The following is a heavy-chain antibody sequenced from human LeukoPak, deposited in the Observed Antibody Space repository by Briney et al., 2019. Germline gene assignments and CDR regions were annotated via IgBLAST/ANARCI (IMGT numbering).Heavy chain of an antibody. J-gene: IGHJ6*02. CDR2: ISYDGSNK. D-gene: IGHD6-19*01. CDR3: ARDTRYSRGWEPLLPIWYYYDMEV. V-gene: IGHV3-30-3*01. Sequence: GGSLRLSCAASGFTFSDYAMSWVRQAPEKGLEWVAVISYDGSNKYYADSVKGRFTISRDNSKNTLYLQMNSLRAEDTAVYYCARDTRYSRGWEPLLPIWYYYDMEVCGQGTTVTVSS. CDR1: GFTFSDYA.